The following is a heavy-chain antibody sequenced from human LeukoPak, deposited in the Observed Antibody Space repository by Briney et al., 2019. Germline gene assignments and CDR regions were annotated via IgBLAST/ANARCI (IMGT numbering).Heavy chain of an antibody. CDR3: ARPSSGFHC. CDR1: GFIFSDFA. Sequence: HPGGSLKLSCAASGFIFSDFAMHWVRQASGKGLEWVARISTNVNSYATTYAASVKGRFTVSRDDSKNTAYLEMNSLKMDDTAVYYCARPSSGFHCWGQGTLVTVSS. CDR2: ISTNVNSYAT. V-gene: IGHV3-73*01. D-gene: IGHD3-22*01. J-gene: IGHJ4*02.